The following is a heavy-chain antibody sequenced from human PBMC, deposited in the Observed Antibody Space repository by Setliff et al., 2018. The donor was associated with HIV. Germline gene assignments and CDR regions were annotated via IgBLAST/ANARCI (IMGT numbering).Heavy chain of an antibody. CDR3: VRGPHTSSWYGGYAFDI. CDR2: IYTSGST. Sequence: SETLSLTCTVSGGSIISGSNYWSRIRQPAGKGLEWIGRIYTSGSTNYNPSLKSRVTMSVDTSKNRFSLNLNSVTAADTAVYYCVRGPHTSSWYGGYAFDIWGQGTMVTVSS. J-gene: IGHJ3*02. D-gene: IGHD6-13*01. CDR1: GGSIISGSNY. V-gene: IGHV4-61*02.